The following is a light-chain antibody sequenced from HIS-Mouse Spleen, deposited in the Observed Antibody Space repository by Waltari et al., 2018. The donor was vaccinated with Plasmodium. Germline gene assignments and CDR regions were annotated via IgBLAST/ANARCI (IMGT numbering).Light chain of an antibody. J-gene: IGLJ2*01. CDR1: SSDVGGYNY. CDR2: DVS. Sequence: QSALTQPASVSGSPGQSITISCTGTSSDVGGYNYVSWYQKHTGKAPTLMIYDVSNRPSGVSNRFSGSKSGNTASLTSSGLQAEDEADYYCSSYTSSSTLDVVFGGGTKLTVL. CDR3: SSYTSSSTLDVV. V-gene: IGLV2-14*03.